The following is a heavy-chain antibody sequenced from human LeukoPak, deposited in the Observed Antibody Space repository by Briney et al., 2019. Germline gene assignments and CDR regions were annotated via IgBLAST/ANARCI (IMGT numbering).Heavy chain of an antibody. CDR2: IYNSGST. V-gene: IGHV4-4*02. CDR1: GGSISSSNW. D-gene: IGHD4-17*01. CDR3: ARDVTTVYLNDAFNI. Sequence: SGTLSLTCAVSGGSISSSNWWSWVRPPPGKGVEWSGEIYNSGSTNYNQSLKSRVTISVDKSKNQFSLKLSSVTAADTAVYYCARDVTTVYLNDAFNIWGQGTMVTVSS. J-gene: IGHJ3*02.